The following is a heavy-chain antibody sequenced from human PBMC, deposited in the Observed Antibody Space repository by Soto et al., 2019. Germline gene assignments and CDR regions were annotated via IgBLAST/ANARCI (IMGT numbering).Heavy chain of an antibody. CDR3: AREQWLQGYYYGMDV. CDR1: GGSISSYY. CDR2: IYYSGST. J-gene: IGHJ6*02. V-gene: IGHV4-59*01. D-gene: IGHD6-19*01. Sequence: QVQLQESGPGLVKPSETLSLTCTVSGGSISSYYWSWIRQPPGKGLEWIGYIYYSGSTNYNPSLKSRVTISVDPSKNRCCRKLSAVTAADTAVYYCAREQWLQGYYYGMDVWGQGTTVTVSS.